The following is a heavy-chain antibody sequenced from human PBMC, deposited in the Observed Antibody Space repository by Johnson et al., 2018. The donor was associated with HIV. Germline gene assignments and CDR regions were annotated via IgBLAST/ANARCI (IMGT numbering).Heavy chain of an antibody. J-gene: IGHJ3*02. CDR3: TTDFSYYDSSGTGGDI. D-gene: IGHD3-22*01. CDR1: GFTFSSYG. V-gene: IGHV3-33*01. Sequence: QVQLVESGGGVVQPGRSLRLSCAASGFTFSSYGMHWVRQAPGKGLEWVAVIWYDGSNKYYADSLKGRFTISRDNSKNTLYLQMNSLKTEDTAVYYCTTDFSYYDSSGTGGDIWGQGTLVTVSS. CDR2: IWYDGSNK.